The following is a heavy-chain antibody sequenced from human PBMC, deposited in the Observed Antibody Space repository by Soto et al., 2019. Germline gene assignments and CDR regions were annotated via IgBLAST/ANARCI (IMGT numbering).Heavy chain of an antibody. D-gene: IGHD1-26*01. CDR1: GGSVSSGSYY. V-gene: IGHV4-61*01. Sequence: SETLSLTCTVSGGSVSSGSYYWSWIRQPPGKGLEWIGYIYYSGSTNYNPSLKSRVTISVDTSKNQFSLKLSSVTAADTAVYYCARLRNAWDNDFCGQGTLVTLSS. CDR2: IYYSGST. J-gene: IGHJ4*02. CDR3: ARLRNAWDNDF.